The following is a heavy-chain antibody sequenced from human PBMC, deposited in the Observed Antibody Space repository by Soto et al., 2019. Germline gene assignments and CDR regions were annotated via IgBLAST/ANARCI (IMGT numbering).Heavy chain of an antibody. J-gene: IGHJ5*02. CDR3: ARVPGP. CDR1: GGSISSGGYS. CDR2: IYHSGST. Sequence: QLQLQESGSELVKPSQTLSLTCAVSGGSISSGGYSWSWIRQPPGKGLEWIGYIYHSGSTYYNPSLKSRVTISVDRSKNQFSLKLSSVTAADTAVYYSARVPGPWGQGTLVTVSS. V-gene: IGHV4-30-2*01. D-gene: IGHD3-10*01.